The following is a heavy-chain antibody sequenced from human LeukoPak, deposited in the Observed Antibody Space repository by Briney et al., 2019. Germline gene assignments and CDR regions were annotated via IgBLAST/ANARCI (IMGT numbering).Heavy chain of an antibody. J-gene: IGHJ4*02. D-gene: IGHD3-16*01. CDR3: GRTAFCSASTCPLYY. V-gene: IGHV1-2*02. Sequence: ASVKVSYKASGYTFSGYYMHWVRQAPGQGLEWMGWINANNGDTNYAQKFQGRVTLTRDTSITTVYMELSTLTSDDTAIFYCGRTAFCSASTCPLYYWGQGTLVTVSS. CDR1: GYTFSGYY. CDR2: INANNGDT.